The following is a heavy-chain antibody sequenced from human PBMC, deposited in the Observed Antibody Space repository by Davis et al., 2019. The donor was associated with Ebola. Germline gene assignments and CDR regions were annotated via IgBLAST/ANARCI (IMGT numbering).Heavy chain of an antibody. CDR1: GYTFTSYW. CDR3: ARQASLYGAIDY. V-gene: IGHV5-51*01. J-gene: IGHJ4*02. D-gene: IGHD4/OR15-4a*01. Sequence: GESLKISCKGSGYTFTSYWIAWVRQMPGKGLEWMGTIYPGDSDTRYSPSFQGQVTLSADKSITTAYPQWSSLKASDAAIYYCARQASLYGAIDYWGQGTLVTVSS. CDR2: IYPGDSDT.